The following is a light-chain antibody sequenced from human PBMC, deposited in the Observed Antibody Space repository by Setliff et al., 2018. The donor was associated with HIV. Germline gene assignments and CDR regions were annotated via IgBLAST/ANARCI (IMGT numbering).Light chain of an antibody. J-gene: IGLJ1*01. Sequence: QSALTQPASVSGSPGQSITISCTGTSSDIGSSNFVSWYQQHPGKAPKVMIYNVDKRPSGVSNRFSGSKSGNTASLTISGLQTEDEADYYCSSHSINNLYVFATGTKVTVL. CDR3: SSHSINNLYV. V-gene: IGLV2-14*03. CDR2: NVD. CDR1: SSDIGSSNF.